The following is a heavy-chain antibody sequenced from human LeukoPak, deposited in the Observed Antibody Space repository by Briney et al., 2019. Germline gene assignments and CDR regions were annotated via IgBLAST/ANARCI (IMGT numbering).Heavy chain of an antibody. D-gene: IGHD3-3*01. CDR2: ISGSGGST. CDR3: AKDRITIFGVVREGNWFDP. J-gene: IGHJ5*02. CDR1: GFTFSSYA. Sequence: GGSLRLSCAASGFTFSSYAMSWVRQAPGKGLEWVSAISGSGGSTYYADSVKGRFTISRDNSKNTLYLQVNSLRAEDTAVYYCAKDRITIFGVVREGNWFDPWGQGTLVTVSS. V-gene: IGHV3-23*01.